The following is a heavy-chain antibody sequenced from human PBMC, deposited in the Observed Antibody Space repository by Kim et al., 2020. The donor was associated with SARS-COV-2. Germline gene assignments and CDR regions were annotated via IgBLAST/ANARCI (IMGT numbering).Heavy chain of an antibody. J-gene: IGHJ3*02. Sequence: GGSLRLSCAASGFTFSSYAMHWVRQAPGKGLEWVAVISYDGSNKYYADSVKGRFTISRDNSKNTLYLQMNSLRAEDTAVYYCARDRGYYDSSGYYDRTDAFDIWGQGTMVTVSS. V-gene: IGHV3-30*04. CDR1: GFTFSSYA. CDR3: ARDRGYYDSSGYYDRTDAFDI. D-gene: IGHD3-22*01. CDR2: ISYDGSNK.